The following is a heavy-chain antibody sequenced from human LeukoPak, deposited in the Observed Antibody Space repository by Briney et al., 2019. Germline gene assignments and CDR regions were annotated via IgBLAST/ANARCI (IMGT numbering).Heavy chain of an antibody. D-gene: IGHD6-6*01. CDR1: GFTFGHNA. V-gene: IGHV3-23*01. CDR2: LSGSGGDT. Sequence: GVSLRLSCVASGFTFGHNAMAWVRQAPGKRLEWVSALSGSGGDTFYADSVKGRFTISRDNSKNTLYLQLSSLRPDGTAVYYCAKGAPSSSSIFDFWGPGTLVTVSS. CDR3: AKGAPSSSSIFDF. J-gene: IGHJ4*02.